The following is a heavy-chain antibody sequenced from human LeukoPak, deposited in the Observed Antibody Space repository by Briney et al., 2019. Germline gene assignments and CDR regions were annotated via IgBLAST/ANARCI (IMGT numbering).Heavy chain of an antibody. V-gene: IGHV4-39*01. CDR3: VRHLGANTWMGNWLDP. Sequence: SETLSLTCTVSGGSISSGYSWGWIRQPPGRGLAWIGSIYFSGTTYYNPSLNSRVTISVDTSRNQFSLKLNSVTAADTAIYYCVRHLGANTWMGNWLDPWGQGTLVTVSS. J-gene: IGHJ5*02. CDR1: GGSISSGYS. CDR2: IYFSGTT. D-gene: IGHD1-1*01.